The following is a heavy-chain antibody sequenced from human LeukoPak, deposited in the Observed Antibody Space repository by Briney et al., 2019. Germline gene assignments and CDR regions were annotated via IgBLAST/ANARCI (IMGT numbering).Heavy chain of an antibody. CDR1: GFSFTSYA. CDR2: INGGGDKT. D-gene: IGHD4/OR15-4a*01. Sequence: GGSLRLSCAASGFSFTSYAMSWVRQAPGKGLEWVSGINGGGDKTYYRDSVKGRITISRDNSKNTLYLQMNSLRAEDTAVYYCARDWRAMTVAYWGQGTLVTVFS. CDR3: ARDWRAMTVAY. V-gene: IGHV3-23*01. J-gene: IGHJ4*02.